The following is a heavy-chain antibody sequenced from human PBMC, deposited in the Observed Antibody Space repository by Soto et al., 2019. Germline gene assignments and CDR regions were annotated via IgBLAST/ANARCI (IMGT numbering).Heavy chain of an antibody. D-gene: IGHD3-22*01. V-gene: IGHV1-24*01. CDR3: ATAAYYDSSGAKVPYYYYGMDV. Sequence: ASVKVSCKVSGYTLTELSMHWVRQAPGKGLEWMGGFDPEDGETIYAQKFQGRVTMTEDKSTDTAYMELSSLRSEDTAVYYCATAAYYDSSGAKVPYYYYGMDVWGQGTTVTVSS. CDR1: GYTLTELS. J-gene: IGHJ6*02. CDR2: FDPEDGET.